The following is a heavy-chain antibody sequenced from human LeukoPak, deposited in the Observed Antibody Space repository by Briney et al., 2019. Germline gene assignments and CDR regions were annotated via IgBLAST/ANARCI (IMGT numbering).Heavy chain of an antibody. CDR3: ARAGSYFDY. V-gene: IGHV3-48*03. Sequence: GGSLRLSCAASGFTFSSYEMNWVRQAPGKGLEGVSYISSSGDNIYYADSVKGRFTISRDNAKNSLYLQVNSLRAEDTGLYYCARAGSYFDYWGQGTLVTVSS. J-gene: IGHJ4*02. CDR2: ISSSGDNI. D-gene: IGHD1-26*01. CDR1: GFTFSSYE.